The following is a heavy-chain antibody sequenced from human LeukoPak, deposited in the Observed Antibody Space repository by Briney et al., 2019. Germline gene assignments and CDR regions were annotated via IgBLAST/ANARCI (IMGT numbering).Heavy chain of an antibody. J-gene: IGHJ4*02. CDR1: GYTLTDLS. V-gene: IGHV1-24*01. CDR2: FDPEDGEI. CDR3: TTVDCSGGSCSVGYFDY. D-gene: IGHD2-15*01. Sequence: ASVKVSCKVSGYTLTDLSIHWVRQAPGKGLEWMGGFDPEDGEIIYARKFQGRVTMTEDTSTDTAYMELSSPRSEDTAVYYCTTVDCSGGSCSVGYFDYWGQGTLVTVSS.